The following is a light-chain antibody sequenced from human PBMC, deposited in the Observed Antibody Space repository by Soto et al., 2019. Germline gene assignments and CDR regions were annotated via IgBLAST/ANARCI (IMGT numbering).Light chain of an antibody. V-gene: IGKV1-39*01. CDR3: HQSYRSPRGP. CDR1: QSINTY. CDR2: AAS. Sequence: DIQMTQSPSSLSASVGDRVTITCRASQSINTYLNWYQQKPGKAPKLLIYAASSLQSGVPSRFSGSGSGTDFTLTISSLQPEDFATYFCHQSYRSPRGPFGQRTNVEIK. J-gene: IGKJ1*01.